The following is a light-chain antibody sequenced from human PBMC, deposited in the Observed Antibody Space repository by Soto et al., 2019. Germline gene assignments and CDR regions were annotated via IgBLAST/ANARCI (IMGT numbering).Light chain of an antibody. V-gene: IGKV3-20*01. J-gene: IGKJ2*01. Sequence: EIVLTQSPGTLSLSPGERATLSCRASQSVSSSYLAWYQQKPGQAPRLLIYGASSRATGIPDRFSGSGSGTDFTLTISRLEPEDFATYYCQQYDSYPYTFGQGTKLEI. CDR3: QQYDSYPYT. CDR2: GAS. CDR1: QSVSSSY.